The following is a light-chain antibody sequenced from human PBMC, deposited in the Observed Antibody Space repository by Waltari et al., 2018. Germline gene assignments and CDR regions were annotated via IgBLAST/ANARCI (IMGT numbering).Light chain of an antibody. V-gene: IGKV3-15*01. CDR1: QSISSN. Sequence: IVMTQSPATLSVSPGERATLSCRASQSISSNLAWYQQKPGQSPRHLIYGASNRATGIAARFSGSGSGTEFTLTISSLQSEDFALYYCQQYNDWPRTFGQGTKVEI. CDR3: QQYNDWPRT. CDR2: GAS. J-gene: IGKJ1*01.